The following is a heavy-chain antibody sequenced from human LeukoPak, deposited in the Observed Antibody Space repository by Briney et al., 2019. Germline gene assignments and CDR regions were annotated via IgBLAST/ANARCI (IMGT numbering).Heavy chain of an antibody. Sequence: GASVKASCKASGYTFTSYAINWVRQAPGQGLEWMGWINTNTGNPTCAQGFTGRFVFSLDTSVNTAYLQISSLKTEDTAVYYCAKVQGYCSETSCYPDYWGQGTLVTVSS. J-gene: IGHJ4*02. CDR2: INTNTGNP. CDR3: AKVQGYCSETSCYPDY. D-gene: IGHD2-2*01. CDR1: GYTFTSYA. V-gene: IGHV7-4-1*02.